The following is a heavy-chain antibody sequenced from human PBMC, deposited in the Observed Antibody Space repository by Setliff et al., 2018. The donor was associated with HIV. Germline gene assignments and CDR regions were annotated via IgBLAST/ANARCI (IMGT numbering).Heavy chain of an antibody. CDR1: GRSISSGTYY. J-gene: IGHJ5*02. V-gene: IGHV4-39*01. D-gene: IGHD5-12*01. CDR2: IYYTGNP. CDR3: ARPGMATLKVWVDN. Sequence: SETLSLTCTVSGRSISSGTYYWGWLRQPPGTGLEWIGSIYYTGNPQYNPSLKSRVTISVDTSKNQFSLQLRSVTAADTAVYYCARPGMATLKVWVDNWGQGTLVTVSS.